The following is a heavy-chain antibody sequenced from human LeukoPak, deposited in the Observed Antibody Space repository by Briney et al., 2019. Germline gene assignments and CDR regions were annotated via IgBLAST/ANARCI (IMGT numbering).Heavy chain of an antibody. V-gene: IGHV3-30-3*01. J-gene: IGHJ4*02. CDR2: ISYDGSNK. CDR3: ARDKELPAGYYFDY. CDR1: GFTFSSYA. Sequence: GSLRLSCAASGFTFSSYAMHWVRQAPGKGLEWVAVISYDGSNKYYADSVKGRFTISRDNSKNTLYLQMNSLRAEDTAVYYCARDKELPAGYYFDYWGQGTLVTVSS. D-gene: IGHD1-26*01.